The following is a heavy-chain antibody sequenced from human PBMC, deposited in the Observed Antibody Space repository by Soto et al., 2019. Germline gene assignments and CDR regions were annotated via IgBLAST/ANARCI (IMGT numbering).Heavy chain of an antibody. CDR2: VNSDGSGT. CDR1: GFTFSNTC. Sequence: EVQLVQSGGGLVQPGGSLRLSCAASGFTFSNTCMYWVRQAPGKGLVWVSRVNSDGSGTNYAHSVKGRFTISRDNAKNTLYLQMNSLRAEDTAVYYCARITNRETLDYLGQGTLVTVSS. V-gene: IGHV3-74*01. J-gene: IGHJ4*02. CDR3: ARITNRETLDY.